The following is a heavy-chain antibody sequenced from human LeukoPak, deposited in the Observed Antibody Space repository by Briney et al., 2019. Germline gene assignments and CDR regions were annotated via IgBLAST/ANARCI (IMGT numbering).Heavy chain of an antibody. Sequence: SETLSLTCTVSSGSISSSSYYWGWIRQPPGKGLEWIGSIYSSGSTHYTPSLKSRVTISVDTSKNQFSLKLSSVTAADTAVYYCARHCGGSTCNWFDPWGQGTLVTVSS. V-gene: IGHV4-39*01. CDR1: SGSISSSSYY. J-gene: IGHJ5*02. CDR3: ARHCGGSTCNWFDP. D-gene: IGHD2-21*01. CDR2: IYSSGST.